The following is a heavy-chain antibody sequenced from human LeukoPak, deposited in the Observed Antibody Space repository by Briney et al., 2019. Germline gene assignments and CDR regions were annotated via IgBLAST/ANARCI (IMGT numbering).Heavy chain of an antibody. V-gene: IGHV4-34*01. J-gene: IGHJ4*02. CDR3: ARYPPGYSSGCYPLDY. CDR1: GGSFSGYY. Sequence: SETLSLTCAVYGGSFSGYYWSWIRQPPGKGLEWIGEINHSGSTNYNPSLKSRVTISVDTSKNQFSLKLSSVTAADTAVYYCARYPPGYSSGCYPLDYWGRGPLVTVPS. D-gene: IGHD6-19*01. CDR2: INHSGST.